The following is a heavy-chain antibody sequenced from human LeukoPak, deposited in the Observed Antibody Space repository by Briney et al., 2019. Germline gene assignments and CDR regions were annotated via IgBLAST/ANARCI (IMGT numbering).Heavy chain of an antibody. CDR2: IQYDGRNK. V-gene: IGHV3-30*02. J-gene: IGHJ5*02. CDR1: GFTFSSYG. Sequence: PGGSLRLSCLASGFTFSSYGMHWVRQAPGKGLEWVAFIQYDGRNKDYANSVRGRFTISRDDSKNTLYVQMNSLRAEDTAVYYCARGGGYYGSTRGFDPWGQGTLVTVSS. CDR3: ARGGGYYGSTRGFDP. D-gene: IGHD3-10*01.